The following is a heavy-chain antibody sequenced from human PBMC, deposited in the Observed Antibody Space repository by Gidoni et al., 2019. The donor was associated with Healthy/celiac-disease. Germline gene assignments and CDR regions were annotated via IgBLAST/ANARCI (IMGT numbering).Heavy chain of an antibody. J-gene: IGHJ6*02. D-gene: IGHD3-3*01. V-gene: IGHV4-59*01. Sequence: NPSLTSRVTISVDTSKNQFSLKLSSVTAADTAVYYCARDLIFGTYMDVWGQGTTVTVSS. CDR3: ARDLIFGTYMDV.